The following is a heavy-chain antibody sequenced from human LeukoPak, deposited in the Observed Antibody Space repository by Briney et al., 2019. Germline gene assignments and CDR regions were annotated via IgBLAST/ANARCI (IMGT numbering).Heavy chain of an antibody. Sequence: ASVKVSCKASGYTFTSYDINWVRQATGRGLEWMGWMNPNSGNTGYAQKFQGRVTMTRNTSISTAYMELSSLRSEDTAVYYCARDNGGTAMAYYYYYYMDVWGKGTTVIISS. CDR3: ARDNGGTAMAYYYYYYMDV. V-gene: IGHV1-8*01. D-gene: IGHD5-18*01. J-gene: IGHJ6*03. CDR2: MNPNSGNT. CDR1: GYTFTSYD.